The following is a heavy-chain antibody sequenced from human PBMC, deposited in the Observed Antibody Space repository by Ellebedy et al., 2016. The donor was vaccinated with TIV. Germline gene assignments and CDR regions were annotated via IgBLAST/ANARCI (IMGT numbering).Heavy chain of an antibody. J-gene: IGHJ3*02. Sequence: SGPTLVKPTETLTLTCTVSGFPLSNAYMGVSWIRQPPGKALEWLAHIFSNDQKSDSTALNHRLTLSQDTSRSQVVLMMTNMDHVDTATYYCERMRDNIESYGSFEIWGQGTMVTVSS. D-gene: IGHD2/OR15-2a*01. CDR2: IFSNDQK. CDR3: ERMRDNIESYGSFEI. V-gene: IGHV2-26*01. CDR1: GFPLSNAYMG.